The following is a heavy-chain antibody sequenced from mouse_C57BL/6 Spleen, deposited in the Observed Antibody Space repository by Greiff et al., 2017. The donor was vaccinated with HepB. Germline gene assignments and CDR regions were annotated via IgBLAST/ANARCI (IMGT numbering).Heavy chain of an antibody. Sequence: DVHLVESGGGLVQPGGSLKLSCAASGFTFSDYYMYWVRQTPEKRLEWVAYISNGGGSTYSPDTVKGRFTISRDNAKNTLYLQMSRLKSEDTAMYYCARRRLRGYFDVWGTGTTVTVSS. J-gene: IGHJ1*03. V-gene: IGHV5-12*01. CDR2: ISNGGGST. CDR1: GFTFSDYY. CDR3: ARRRLRGYFDV. D-gene: IGHD1-1*01.